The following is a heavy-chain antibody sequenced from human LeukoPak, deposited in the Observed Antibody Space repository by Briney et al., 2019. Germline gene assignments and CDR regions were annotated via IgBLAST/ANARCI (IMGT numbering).Heavy chain of an antibody. CDR2: INHSGST. CDR3: ARRRGVGVVVPAAPTYYYYMDV. V-gene: IGHV4-34*01. Sequence: SETLSLTCAVYGGSFSGYYWSWIRQPPGKGLEWIGEINHSGSTNYNPSLKSRVTISVDTSKNQFSLKLSSVTAADTAVYYCARRRGVGVVVPAAPTYYYYMDVWGKGTTVTVSS. J-gene: IGHJ6*03. CDR1: GGSFSGYY. D-gene: IGHD2-2*01.